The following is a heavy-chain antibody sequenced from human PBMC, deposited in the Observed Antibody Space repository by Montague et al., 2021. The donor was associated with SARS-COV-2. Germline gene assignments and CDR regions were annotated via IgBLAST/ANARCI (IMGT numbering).Heavy chain of an antibody. D-gene: IGHD3-22*01. CDR3: ARGGYYDSSGYSLLYHYYGMDV. CDR1: GGSISSGRYY. Sequence: TLSLTCTVSGGSISSGRYYWSWIRQHPGKGLEWIGYIYYSGSTYYNPSLKSRVTISVDTSKNQFSLKLSSVTAADTAVYYCARGGYYDSSGYSLLYHYYGMDVWGQGTTVTVSS. CDR2: IYYSGST. V-gene: IGHV4-31*03. J-gene: IGHJ6*02.